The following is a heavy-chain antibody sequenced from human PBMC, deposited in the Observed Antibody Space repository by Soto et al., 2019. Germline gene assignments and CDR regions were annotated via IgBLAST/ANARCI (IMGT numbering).Heavy chain of an antibody. Sequence: GGSLRLSFAASGFTFSSYSMNWVLQAPGKGLEWVAVICNSGSNKYYADSVKGRFTISRDNSKNTLYLQMNSLRAEDTAVYYCARDQRIAAAGDYYFDYWGQGTLVTVSS. CDR3: ARDQRIAAAGDYYFDY. CDR1: GFTFSSYS. V-gene: IGHV3-33*08. D-gene: IGHD6-13*01. J-gene: IGHJ4*02. CDR2: ICNSGSNK.